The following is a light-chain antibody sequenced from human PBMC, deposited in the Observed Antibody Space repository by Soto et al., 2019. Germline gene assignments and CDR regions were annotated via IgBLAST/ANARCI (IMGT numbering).Light chain of an antibody. CDR1: QSISIW. J-gene: IGKJ1*01. V-gene: IGKV1-5*01. Sequence: EIQMIQSPSPLSASAGDRVTITCRARQSISIWLAWYQQKPGKAPRLLIYDASILGSGVPSRFSGSGSGTEFTLTISSLQPDDFATYYCQQYNSYRTFGQGTKVDIK. CDR3: QQYNSYRT. CDR2: DAS.